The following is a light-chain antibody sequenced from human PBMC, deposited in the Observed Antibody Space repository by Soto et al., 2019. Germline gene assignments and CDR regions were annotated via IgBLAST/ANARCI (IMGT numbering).Light chain of an antibody. CDR3: CAYAGSTTHVV. Sequence: QSALTQPASVSGSPGQSITISCAGTGSDVGGYNFVSWYQQHPGKAPKLMIYEVNKRPSGVSNRFSGSKSGNTASLTISGLQAEDEADYYCCAYAGSTTHVVFGGGTKVTVL. CDR2: EVN. V-gene: IGLV2-23*02. J-gene: IGLJ2*01. CDR1: GSDVGGYNF.